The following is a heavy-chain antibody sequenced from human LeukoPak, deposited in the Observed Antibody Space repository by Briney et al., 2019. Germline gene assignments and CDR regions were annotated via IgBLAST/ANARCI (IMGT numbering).Heavy chain of an antibody. CDR1: GGSISSYY. J-gene: IGHJ3*02. Sequence: PSETLSLTCTVSGGSISSYYWSWIRQPPGKGLEWIGYIYYSGSTNHSPSLKSRVTISVDTSKNQFSLKLSSVTAADTAVYYCARDCSGGSCYHHAFDIWGQGTMVTVSS. CDR3: ARDCSGGSCYHHAFDI. V-gene: IGHV4-59*01. CDR2: IYYSGST. D-gene: IGHD2-15*01.